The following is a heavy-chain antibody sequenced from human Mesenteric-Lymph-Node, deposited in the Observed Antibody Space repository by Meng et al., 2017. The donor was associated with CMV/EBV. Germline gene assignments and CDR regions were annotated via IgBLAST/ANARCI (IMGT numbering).Heavy chain of an antibody. CDR3: VREKVGSSATT. CDR1: GGSISSSDSY. D-gene: IGHD6-13*01. Sequence: VSGGSISSSDSYWAWTRQPPGKGLEWIGSVFYSGRTFYKPSLKSRVSISVDTSKNQFSLRLSSVTAADTAVYYCVREKVGSSATTWGQGTLVTVSS. CDR2: VFYSGRT. V-gene: IGHV4-39*02. J-gene: IGHJ4*02.